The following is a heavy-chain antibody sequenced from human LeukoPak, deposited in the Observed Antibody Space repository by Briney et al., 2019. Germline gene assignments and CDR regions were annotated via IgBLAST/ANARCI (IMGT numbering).Heavy chain of an antibody. J-gene: IGHJ6*03. D-gene: IGHD3-3*01. Sequence: GESLKISCKGSGYSFTSYWIGWVRQMPGKGLEWMGIIYPGDSDTRYSPSFQGQVTISADKSISTAYLQWSSLKALDTAMYYCARTAYYDFWSGSTYYHYMDVWGKGTTVTVSS. V-gene: IGHV5-51*01. CDR2: IYPGDSDT. CDR3: ARTAYYDFWSGSTYYHYMDV. CDR1: GYSFTSYW.